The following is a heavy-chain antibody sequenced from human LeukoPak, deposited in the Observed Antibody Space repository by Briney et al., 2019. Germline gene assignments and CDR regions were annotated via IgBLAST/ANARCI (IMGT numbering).Heavy chain of an antibody. V-gene: IGHV4-38-2*02. D-gene: IGHD3-22*01. CDR1: GYSISSGYY. J-gene: IGHJ4*02. CDR3: ARGEYFYDSSGYLY. CDR2: IYHSGNT. Sequence: PSETLSLTCTVSGYSISSGYYWGWIRQPPGKGLEWIGSIYHSGNTYYNPSLKSRVTISVDTSKNQFSLKLSSVTAADTAVYYCARGEYFYDSSGYLYWGQGTLVTVSS.